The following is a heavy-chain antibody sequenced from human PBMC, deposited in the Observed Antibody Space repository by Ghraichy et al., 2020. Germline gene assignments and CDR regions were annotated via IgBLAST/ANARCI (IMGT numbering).Heavy chain of an antibody. CDR2: ISSSSSYT. D-gene: IGHD3-22*01. J-gene: IGHJ4*02. CDR1: GFTFSDYY. CDR3: ARGYDSSGYYCDY. V-gene: IGHV3-11*06. Sequence: SLNISCAASGFTFSDYYMSWIRQAPGKGLEWVSYISSSSSYTNYADSVRGRFTISRDNAKNSLYLQMNSLRAEDTAVYYCARGYDSSGYYCDYWGQGTLVTVSS.